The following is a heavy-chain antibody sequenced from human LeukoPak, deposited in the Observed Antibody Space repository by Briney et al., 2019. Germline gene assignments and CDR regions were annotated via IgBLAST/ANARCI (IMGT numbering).Heavy chain of an antibody. V-gene: IGHV4-34*01. CDR3: AREGAAGSKDWFDP. D-gene: IGHD6-13*01. Sequence: SETLSLTCAVYGGSFSGYYWSWIRQPPGKGLEWIGEINHSGSTNYNPSLKSRVTISVDTSKNQFSLKLSSVTAADTAVYYCAREGAAGSKDWFDPWGQGTLVTVSS. J-gene: IGHJ5*02. CDR1: GGSFSGYY. CDR2: INHSGST.